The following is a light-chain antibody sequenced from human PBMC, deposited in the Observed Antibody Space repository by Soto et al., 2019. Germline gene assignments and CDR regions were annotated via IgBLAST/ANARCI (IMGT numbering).Light chain of an antibody. CDR2: DVN. Sequence: QSALTQPASVSGSPGQSMTISCTGTSSDVGGYNYVSWYQQLPAKAPKLMNYDVNNRPSGVSNRFSGSKSGNTASLTISGLQADDEADYYCSSYTGSSTFAFGTGTKVTVL. CDR1: SSDVGGYNY. V-gene: IGLV2-14*01. CDR3: SSYTGSSTFA. J-gene: IGLJ1*01.